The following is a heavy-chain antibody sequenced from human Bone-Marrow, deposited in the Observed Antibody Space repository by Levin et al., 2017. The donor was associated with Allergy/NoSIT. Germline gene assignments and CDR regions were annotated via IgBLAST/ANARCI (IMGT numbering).Heavy chain of an antibody. CDR1: GLTLSRYG. D-gene: IGHD4-17*01. CDR2: ITGSGGTT. CDR3: TRDPNGDYVGAFDA. V-gene: IGHV3-23*01. J-gene: IGHJ3*01. Sequence: PGGSLRLSCAASGLTLSRYGMTWVRQAPGKGLEWVASITGSGGTTYHADSVKGRFTISRDNSRNRLYLQMNSLRAEDTALYYCTRDPNGDYVGAFDAWGQGIMVTVSS.